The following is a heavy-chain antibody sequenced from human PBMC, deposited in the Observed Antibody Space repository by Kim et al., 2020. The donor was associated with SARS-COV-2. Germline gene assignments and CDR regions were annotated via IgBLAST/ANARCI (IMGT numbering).Heavy chain of an antibody. J-gene: IGHJ4*02. CDR3: ARARVGATGGLDY. CDR2: IYHSGST. V-gene: IGHV4-38-2*02. Sequence: SETLSLTCTVSGYSISSGYYWGWIRQPPGKGLEWIGSIYHSGSTYYNPSLKSRVTISVDTSKNQFSLKLSSVTAADTAVYYCARARVGATGGLDYWGQGTLVTVSS. D-gene: IGHD1-26*01. CDR1: GYSISSGYY.